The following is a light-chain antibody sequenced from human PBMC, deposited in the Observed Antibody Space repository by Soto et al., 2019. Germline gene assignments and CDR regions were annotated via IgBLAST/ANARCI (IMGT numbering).Light chain of an antibody. V-gene: IGKV3-20*01. CDR2: GAS. Sequence: EILLRQSPDTLSLSPGERATLSFRASQTVSSNYLAWCQQRPGQAPRLLIYGASTRAAGIPDRFSGSGSGTDFTLTITRLEPEDSAVYFCQQYTGPPTTFGQGTRLEI. CDR3: QQYTGPPTT. CDR1: QTVSSNY. J-gene: IGKJ5*01.